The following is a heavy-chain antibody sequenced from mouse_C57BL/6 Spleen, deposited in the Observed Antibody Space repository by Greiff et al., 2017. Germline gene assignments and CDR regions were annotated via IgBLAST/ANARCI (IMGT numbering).Heavy chain of an antibody. D-gene: IGHD1-1*01. V-gene: IGHV1-55*01. CDR2: IYPGSGST. CDR1: GYTFTSYW. Sequence: VQLQQPGAELVKPGASVKMSCKASGYTFTSYWITWVKQRPGQGLEWIGDIYPGSGSTNYNEKFKSKATLTVDTSSSTAYMQLSSLTYEDAAVYYWARTVVAFYAMDYWGQGTSVTVSS. CDR3: ARTVVAFYAMDY. J-gene: IGHJ4*01.